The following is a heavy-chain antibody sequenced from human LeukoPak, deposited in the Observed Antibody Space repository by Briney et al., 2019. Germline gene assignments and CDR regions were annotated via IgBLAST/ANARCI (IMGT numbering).Heavy chain of an antibody. CDR3: ATRSFGVVIASFDY. V-gene: IGHV3-23*01. CDR1: GFTFSSYA. CDR2: ISGSGGST. Sequence: GGSLRLSCAASGFTFSSYAMSWVRQAPGKGLEWVSAISGSGGSTYYADSVKGRFTISRDNSRNTLYLQMNSLRAEDTAVYYCATRSFGVVIASFDYWGQGTLVTVSS. J-gene: IGHJ4*02. D-gene: IGHD3-3*01.